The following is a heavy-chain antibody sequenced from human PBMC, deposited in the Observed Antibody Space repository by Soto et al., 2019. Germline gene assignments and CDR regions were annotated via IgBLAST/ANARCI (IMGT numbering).Heavy chain of an antibody. Sequence: QVQLLKSGPGLVKPSQTLSLTCSVSGDSISTVDYFWAWVRQPPGQALEYIGYIYKSATTYYNPSFESRVAISLDTSKSQFSLNVTSLTAADTAVYFCARGRYCLTGRCFPNWFDSWGQGTLVTVSS. V-gene: IGHV4-30-4*01. J-gene: IGHJ5*01. CDR1: GDSISTVDYF. CDR3: ARGRYCLTGRCFPNWFDS. CDR2: IYKSATT. D-gene: IGHD2-15*01.